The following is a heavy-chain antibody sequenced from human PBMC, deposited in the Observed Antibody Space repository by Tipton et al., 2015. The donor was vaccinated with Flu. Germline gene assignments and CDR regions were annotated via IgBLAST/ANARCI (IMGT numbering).Heavy chain of an antibody. CDR3: ARDIGALNWFDP. J-gene: IGHJ5*02. CDR1: GGSIRSSTYY. V-gene: IGHV4-61*02. CDR2: IYTSGST. Sequence: TLSLTCTVSGGSIRSSTYYWSWIRQPAGKGLEWIGRIYTSGSTNYNPSLKSRVTISVDTSKNQFSLKLSSVTAADTAVYYCARDIGALNWFDPWGQGALVTVSS. D-gene: IGHD4/OR15-4a*01.